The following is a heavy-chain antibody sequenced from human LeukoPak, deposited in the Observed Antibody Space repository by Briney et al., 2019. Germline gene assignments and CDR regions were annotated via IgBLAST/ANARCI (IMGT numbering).Heavy chain of an antibody. J-gene: IGHJ3*02. Sequence: GGSLRLSCAASGFTFSSYWMSWVRQAPGKGLEWVANIKQDGSEKYYVDSVKGRFTISRDNAKNSLYLQMNSLRAEDTAVYYCARDGRFLEWLSPCDAFDIWGQGTMVTVSS. D-gene: IGHD3-3*01. CDR3: ARDGRFLEWLSPCDAFDI. CDR2: IKQDGSEK. CDR1: GFTFSSYW. V-gene: IGHV3-7*01.